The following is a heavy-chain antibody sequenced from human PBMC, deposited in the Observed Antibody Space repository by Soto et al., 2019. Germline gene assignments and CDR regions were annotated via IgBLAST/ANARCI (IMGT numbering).Heavy chain of an antibody. CDR2: ISAYNGNT. CDR1: GYTFTSYG. Sequence: QVQLVQSGAEVKKPGASVKVSCKASGYTFTSYGISWVRQAPGQGLEGMGWISAYNGNTNYAQKLQGRGTMTTDTATGTAYMELRSLRSDDTAVYYCARSVLSYLITIAAAGTMILPPDYWGQGTLVTVSS. D-gene: IGHD6-13*01. V-gene: IGHV1-18*01. J-gene: IGHJ4*02. CDR3: ARSVLSYLITIAAAGTMILPPDY.